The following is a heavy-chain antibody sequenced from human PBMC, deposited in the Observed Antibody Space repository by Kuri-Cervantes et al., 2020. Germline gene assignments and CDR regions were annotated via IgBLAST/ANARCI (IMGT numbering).Heavy chain of an antibody. D-gene: IGHD1-26*01. CDR2: ISSSSSTI. CDR3: AKDLGAGSDY. V-gene: IGHV3-48*01. Sequence: GGSLRLSCAASGFTFSSYSMDWVRQAPGKGLEWVSYISSSSSTIYYADSVKGRFTISRDNAKNSLYLQMNSLRAEDTALYYCAKDLGAGSDYWGQGTLVTVSS. J-gene: IGHJ4*02. CDR1: GFTFSSYS.